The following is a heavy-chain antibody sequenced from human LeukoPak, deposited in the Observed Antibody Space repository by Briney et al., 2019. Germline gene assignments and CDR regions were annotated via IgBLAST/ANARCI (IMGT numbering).Heavy chain of an antibody. CDR2: IYYSGST. V-gene: IGHV4-59*02. Sequence: SETLSLTCTVSGDSVSNYYWSWIRQPPGKGLEWIGYIYYSGSTNYNPSLKSRVTISVDTSKNQFSLKLSSVTAADTAVYYCARISSSNWYNERGAFDVWGQGTMVTVSS. J-gene: IGHJ3*01. D-gene: IGHD6-13*01. CDR3: ARISSSNWYNERGAFDV. CDR1: GDSVSNYY.